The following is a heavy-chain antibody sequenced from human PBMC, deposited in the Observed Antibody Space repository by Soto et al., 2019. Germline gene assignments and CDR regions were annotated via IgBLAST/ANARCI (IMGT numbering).Heavy chain of an antibody. V-gene: IGHV3-74*01. CDR3: ATAEVDY. Sequence: GGSLRLSCAASGFTFDDYAMHWVRQAPGKGLEWVSGMNSDGSTTNYADSVKGRFTVSRDNARNTLHLQMNSLRAEDTAVYYCATAEVDYWGPGTLVTVSS. J-gene: IGHJ4*02. CDR2: MNSDGSTT. CDR1: GFTFDDYA.